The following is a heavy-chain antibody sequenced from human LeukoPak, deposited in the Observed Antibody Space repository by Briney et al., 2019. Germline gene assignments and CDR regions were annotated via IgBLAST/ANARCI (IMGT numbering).Heavy chain of an antibody. CDR3: ARAKLDSTVSQPGYYYYYSMDV. Sequence: SQTLPLTCTVSGGFISSGSYYWSWLRQPAGKGREWIGHIYTSGSTKYNPSLKSPVTIPVYTSTHQFSLKLNSVTAADTAVYYCARAKLDSTVSQPGYYYYYSMDVWGRGTTVTVSS. J-gene: IGHJ6*03. V-gene: IGHV4-61*09. D-gene: IGHD1-1*01. CDR1: GGFISSGSYY. CDR2: IYTSGST.